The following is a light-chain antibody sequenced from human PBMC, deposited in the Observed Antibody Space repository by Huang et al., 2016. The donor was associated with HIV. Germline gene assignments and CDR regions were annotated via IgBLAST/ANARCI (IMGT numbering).Light chain of an antibody. J-gene: IGKJ2*01. Sequence: DIQMTQSPSSLSASVGDRVTIYCRASQSISGYLIWYQQKSGKAPGLLIYGASSLQTVVPSRFSGSGSGTDFTLTISSLQPEDFATYYCQQSYSSPYTFGQGTKLEIK. CDR3: QQSYSSPYT. CDR2: GAS. CDR1: QSISGY. V-gene: IGKV1-39*01.